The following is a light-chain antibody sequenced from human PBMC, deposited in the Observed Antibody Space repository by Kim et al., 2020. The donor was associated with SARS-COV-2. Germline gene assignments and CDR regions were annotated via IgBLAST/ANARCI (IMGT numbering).Light chain of an antibody. CDR2: YDS. Sequence: APGKTARITCGGNNIGSKSVHWYQQQPGQAPVLVIYYDSDRPSGIPERFSGSNSGNTATLTISRVEAGDEADYYCQVWDSSSDHLVFGTGTKVTVL. V-gene: IGLV3-21*04. J-gene: IGLJ1*01. CDR1: NIGSKS. CDR3: QVWDSSSDHLV.